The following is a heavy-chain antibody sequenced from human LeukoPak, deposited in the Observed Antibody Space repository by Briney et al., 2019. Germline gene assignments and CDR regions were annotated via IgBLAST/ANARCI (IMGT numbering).Heavy chain of an antibody. V-gene: IGHV4-38-2*01. J-gene: IGHJ4*02. CDR1: GFTVFNY. CDR2: IYHSGST. D-gene: IGHD5/OR15-5a*01. CDR3: VSLLYRTFDY. Sequence: GSLRLSCAASGFTVFNYWMSWVRQAPGKGLEWIGSIYHSGSTYYNPSLKSRVTISVDTSKNQFSLKLSSVTAADTAVYYCVSLLYRTFDYWGQGTLVTVSS.